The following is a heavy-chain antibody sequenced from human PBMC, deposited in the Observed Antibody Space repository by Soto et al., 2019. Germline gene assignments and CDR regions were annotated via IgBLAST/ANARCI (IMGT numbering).Heavy chain of an antibody. D-gene: IGHD3-22*01. CDR1: GGSISSGGYY. J-gene: IGHJ4*02. CDR2: INYSGST. Sequence: QVQLQESGPGLVKPSQTLSLTCTVSGGSISSGGYYWSWIRQHPGKGLEGIGYINYSGSTYYNPYLKSRVTISVYTSKNKFSLKLSSVTAADTAVYYCARALGYYYDSSASTHFDYMGQGTLVTGSS. V-gene: IGHV4-31*03. CDR3: ARALGYYYDSSASTHFDY.